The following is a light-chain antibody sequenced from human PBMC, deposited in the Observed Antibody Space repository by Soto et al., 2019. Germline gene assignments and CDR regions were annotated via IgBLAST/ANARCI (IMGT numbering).Light chain of an antibody. V-gene: IGLV2-14*01. Sequence: QSALTQPASVSGSPGQSITISCTGTSSDVGGYNYVSWYQQHPGKAPKLMIYEVSNRPSGVSNRFSGSKSGNTASLTISGPQAEDEADYYCTSYTSSSPDVFGTGTKLTVL. CDR3: TSYTSSSPDV. CDR1: SSDVGGYNY. CDR2: EVS. J-gene: IGLJ1*01.